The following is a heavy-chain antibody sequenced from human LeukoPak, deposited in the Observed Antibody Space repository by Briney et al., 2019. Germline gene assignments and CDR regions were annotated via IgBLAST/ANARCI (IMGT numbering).Heavy chain of an antibody. Sequence: GRSLRLSCAASGFTFDDYAMHWVRQAPGKGLEWVSGISWNSGSIGYADSVKGRLTISRDNAKNSLYLQMNSLRAEDTALYYCAKDSSGGYGTDFDYWGQGTLVTVSS. CDR3: AKDSSGGYGTDFDY. CDR2: ISWNSGSI. J-gene: IGHJ4*02. V-gene: IGHV3-9*01. CDR1: GFTFDDYA. D-gene: IGHD5-12*01.